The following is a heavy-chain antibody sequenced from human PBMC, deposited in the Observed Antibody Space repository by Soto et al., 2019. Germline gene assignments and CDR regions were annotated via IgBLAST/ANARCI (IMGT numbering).Heavy chain of an antibody. J-gene: IGHJ5*02. V-gene: IGHV4-4*02. CDR3: ARVLRDRFDP. CDR1: GGSITSANC. Sequence: SETLSLTCAVSGGSITSANCCTWVRQHPGGGLEWIGEISHSGITNYKASIKRRVTMSVDKTKNDVSLKLTSVTAADTAVYYCARVLRDRFDPWGQGTPVTVSS. D-gene: IGHD2-21*02. CDR2: ISHSGIT.